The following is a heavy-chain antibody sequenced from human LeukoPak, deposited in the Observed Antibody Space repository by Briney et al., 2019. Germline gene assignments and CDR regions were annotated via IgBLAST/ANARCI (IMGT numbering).Heavy chain of an antibody. Sequence: GASVKVSCKASGYTFTSYGISWVRQVAGPRLELLGWISAYNGDTNFAQRFHDRLTMTTDTTTSTAFMELRSLTSDDTSVYDCARDGPNTANWFDPWGQGTLVIVSS. V-gene: IGHV1-18*01. CDR3: ARDGPNTANWFDP. J-gene: IGHJ5*02. D-gene: IGHD2-21*02. CDR1: GYTFTSYG. CDR2: ISAYNGDT.